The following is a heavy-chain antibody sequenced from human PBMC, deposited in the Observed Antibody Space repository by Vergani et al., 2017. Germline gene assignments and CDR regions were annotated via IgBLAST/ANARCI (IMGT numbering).Heavy chain of an antibody. CDR1: GFTFSSYG. CDR2: ISYDGSNK. Sequence: QVQLVESGGGVVQPGRSLRLSCAASGFTFSSYGMHWVRQAPGKGLEWVAVISYDGSNKYYADSVKGRFTISRDNSKNTLYLQMNRLRAEDTALYYCAKGTLSSPYGGYFDYWGQGTLVTVSS. CDR3: AKGTLSSPYGGYFDY. D-gene: IGHD4-17*01. V-gene: IGHV3-30*18. J-gene: IGHJ4*02.